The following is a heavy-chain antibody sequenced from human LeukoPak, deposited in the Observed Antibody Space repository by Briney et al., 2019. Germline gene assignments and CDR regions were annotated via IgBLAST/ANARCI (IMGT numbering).Heavy chain of an antibody. CDR3: AKDDKKGYDSSGYYAAPDY. V-gene: IGHV3-30*02. D-gene: IGHD3-22*01. Sequence: GGSLRLSCAASGLTFSSYGMHWLRQAPGKGLAWVAFIRYDGSNKYYADSVKGRFTISRDNSKNTLYLQMNSLRDEDMAVYYCAKDDKKGYDSSGYYAAPDYWGQGTLVTVSS. CDR1: GLTFSSYG. J-gene: IGHJ4*02. CDR2: IRYDGSNK.